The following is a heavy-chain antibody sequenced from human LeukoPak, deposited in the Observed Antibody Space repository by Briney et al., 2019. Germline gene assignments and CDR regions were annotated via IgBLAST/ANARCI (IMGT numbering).Heavy chain of an antibody. D-gene: IGHD1-26*01. CDR1: GGSISSYY. J-gene: IGHJ3*02. CDR2: IYYSGST. Sequence: SETLSLTCTVSGGSISSYYWSWIRQPPGKGLEWIGYIYYSGSTNYNPSLKSRATISVDTSKNQFSLKLSSVTAADTAVYYCAREVGATADGAFDIWGQGTMVTVSS. V-gene: IGHV4-59*01. CDR3: AREVGATADGAFDI.